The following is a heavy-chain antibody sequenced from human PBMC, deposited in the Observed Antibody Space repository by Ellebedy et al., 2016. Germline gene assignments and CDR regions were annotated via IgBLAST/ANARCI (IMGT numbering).Heavy chain of an antibody. CDR2: INPNSGGT. D-gene: IGHD2-2*02. V-gene: IGHV1-2*02. CDR3: ARADCSSTSCYIEI. J-gene: IGHJ3*02. Sequence: ASVKVSXKASGYTFTGYYMHWVRQAPGQGLEWMGWINPNSGGTNYAQKFQGRVTMTRDTSISTAYMELSRLRSDDTAVYYCARADCSSTSCYIEIWGQGTMVTVSS. CDR1: GYTFTGYY.